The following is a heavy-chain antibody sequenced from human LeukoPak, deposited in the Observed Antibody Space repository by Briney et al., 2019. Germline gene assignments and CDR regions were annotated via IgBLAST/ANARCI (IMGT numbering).Heavy chain of an antibody. CDR2: IYHSGST. J-gene: IGHJ6*03. D-gene: IGHD3-3*01. V-gene: IGHV4-38-2*02. CDR1: GYSISSGYY. CDR3: ARERRGDDFWSGYYYYYYYMDV. Sequence: SETLSLTCTVSGYSISSGYYWGWIRQPPGKGLEWIGSIYHSGSTYYNPSLKSRVTISVDTSKNQFSLKLSSVTAADTAVYYCARERRGDDFWSGYYYYYYYMDVWGKGTTVTVSS.